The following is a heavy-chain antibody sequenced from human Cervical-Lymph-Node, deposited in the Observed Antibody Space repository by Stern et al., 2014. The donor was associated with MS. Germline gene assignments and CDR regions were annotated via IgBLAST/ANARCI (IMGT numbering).Heavy chain of an antibody. Sequence: QLKLQESGPGLVKPSQTLSLTCAVTGGSIRSAEYYWSWIRQSPGKGLEWIGYIHYSGTTYYNPSLKSRVTISVDTSKNQFSLKLRSVTAADTDVYYCSRDADGYSLVFGYWGRGTLVTVSS. V-gene: IGHV4-30-4*01. CDR2: IHYSGTT. J-gene: IGHJ4*02. D-gene: IGHD5-24*01. CDR3: SRDADGYSLVFGY. CDR1: GGSIRSAEYY.